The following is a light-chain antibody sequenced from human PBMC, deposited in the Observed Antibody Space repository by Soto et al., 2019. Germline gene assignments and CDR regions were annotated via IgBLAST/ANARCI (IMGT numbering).Light chain of an antibody. Sequence: QSELTQPASVSGSPGQSITISCTGTSSDVGGYNYVSWYQQHPGKAPKLMIYEVSNRPSGVSNRFSGSKSGNTASLTISGLQAEDEADYYCSSYTSSSTIFGTGTKLTVL. CDR3: SSYTSSSTI. J-gene: IGLJ1*01. V-gene: IGLV2-14*01. CDR1: SSDVGGYNY. CDR2: EVS.